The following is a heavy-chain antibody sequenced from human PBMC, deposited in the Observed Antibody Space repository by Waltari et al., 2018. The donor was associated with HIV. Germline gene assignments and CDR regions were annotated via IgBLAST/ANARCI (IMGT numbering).Heavy chain of an antibody. CDR2: SFGYGSI. CDR1: GFAVRSNY. Sequence: DVKLVESGGGLVPPGGSLRLSCADSGFAVRSNYMSWVRQAQGKGFEGGGLSFGYGSIDCTSIVKGRFIVTRERTKNVVYLQMNSFGGEDTAGYFCAGERGGNCWSAHKPAFLDYWGQGTLVSVSS. J-gene: IGHJ4*02. CDR3: AGERGGNCWSAHKPAFLDY. V-gene: IGHV3-66*01. D-gene: IGHD3-3*01.